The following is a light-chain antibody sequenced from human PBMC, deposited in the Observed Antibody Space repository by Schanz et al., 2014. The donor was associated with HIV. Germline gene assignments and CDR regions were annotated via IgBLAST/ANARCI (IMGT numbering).Light chain of an antibody. Sequence: IQMTQSPATLSASVGDRVTITCRASQSIGDSLTWLQQKPGRAPKVLIYKASTLESGVPSTFRGSGSGTDFTLTISSLQPDDFATYYCQQYTPYSHTFGQGTTLEI. CDR1: QSIGDS. CDR3: QQYTPYSHT. V-gene: IGKV1-5*03. CDR2: KAS. J-gene: IGKJ2*01.